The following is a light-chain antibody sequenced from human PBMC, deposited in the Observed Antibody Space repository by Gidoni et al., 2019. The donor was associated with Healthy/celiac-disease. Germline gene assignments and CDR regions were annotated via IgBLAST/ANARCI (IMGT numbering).Light chain of an antibody. Sequence: SYELTQPPSVSVSPGQTASITCSGDKLGDNYACWYQQKPGQSPVLVIYQDSKRPSGIPERFSGSNSGNTATLTISGTQAMDEADYYCQAWDSSINYVFGTGTKVTVL. V-gene: IGLV3-1*01. CDR3: QAWDSSINYV. J-gene: IGLJ1*01. CDR1: KLGDNY. CDR2: QDS.